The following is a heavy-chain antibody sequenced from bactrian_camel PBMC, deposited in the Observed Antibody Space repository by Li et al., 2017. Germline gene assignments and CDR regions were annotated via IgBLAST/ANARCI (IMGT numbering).Heavy chain of an antibody. Sequence: HVQLVESGGGSVQAGGSLRLSCVVSGHSRGSNCVGWYRLPPGRAPAEREGIAAIRRSGSSIYANSLKGRFSFSKDNARNWLDLQMDSLEPGDTARYYCAADRRRHGPPSLRPGDYSVWGQGTQVTVS. CDR2: IRRSGSS. J-gene: IGHJ4*01. CDR1: GHSRGSNC. D-gene: IGHD2*01. CDR3: AADRRRHGPPSLRPGDYSV. V-gene: IGHV3S53*01.